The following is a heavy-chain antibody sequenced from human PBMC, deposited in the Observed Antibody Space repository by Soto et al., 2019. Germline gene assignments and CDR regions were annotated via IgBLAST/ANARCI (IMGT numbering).Heavy chain of an antibody. Sequence: GGSLRLSCAASGFTFSSYSMNWVRQAPGKGLEWVSSISSSSSYIYYADSVKGRFTISRDNAKNSLYLQMNSLRAEDTAVYYCARVYDFCSGLRALPPLHSGQGRLVTVSS. D-gene: IGHD3-3*01. V-gene: IGHV3-21*01. CDR1: GFTFSSYS. CDR2: ISSSSSYI. J-gene: IGHJ4*02. CDR3: ARVYDFCSGLRALPPLH.